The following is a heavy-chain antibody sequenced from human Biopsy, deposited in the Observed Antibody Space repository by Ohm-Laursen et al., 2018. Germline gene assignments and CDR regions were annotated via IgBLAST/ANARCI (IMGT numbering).Heavy chain of an antibody. Sequence: GASVKVSCKASGGTFSNYAISWVRQAPGEGLEWMGGIIAVSGLVNYAPKFRGRVSITADKSTTTAYVELSNLKSEDTAVYYCATPFQYYDSWGGYPPFDHWGQGTLVTVSS. V-gene: IGHV1-69*10. J-gene: IGHJ4*02. CDR1: GGTFSNYA. CDR2: IIAVSGLV. CDR3: ATPFQYYDSWGGYPPFDH. D-gene: IGHD3-3*01.